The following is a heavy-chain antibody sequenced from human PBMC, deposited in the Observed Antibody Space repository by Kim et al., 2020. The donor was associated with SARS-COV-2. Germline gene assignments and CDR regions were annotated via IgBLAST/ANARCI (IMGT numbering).Heavy chain of an antibody. CDR2: INPNSGGT. Sequence: ASVKVSCKASGYTFTGYYMHWVRQAPGQGLEWMGWINPNSGGTNYAQKFQGRVTMTRDTSISTAYMELSRLRSDDTAVYYCARVRVSSWSREKDYWGQGTLVTVSS. D-gene: IGHD6-13*01. CDR1: GYTFTGYY. J-gene: IGHJ4*02. V-gene: IGHV1-2*02. CDR3: ARVRVSSWSREKDY.